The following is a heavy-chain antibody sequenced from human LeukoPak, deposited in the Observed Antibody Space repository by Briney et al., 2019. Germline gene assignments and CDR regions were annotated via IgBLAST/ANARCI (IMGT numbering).Heavy chain of an antibody. Sequence: PGGSLRLSCAASGFTFSSYGMHWVRQAPGKGLEWVAVISYDGSNKYYADSVKGRFTISRDNSKNTLYLQMNSLRAEDTAVYYCAKLEVADHDYWGQGTLVTVSS. CDR1: GFTFSSYG. D-gene: IGHD6-19*01. V-gene: IGHV3-30*18. CDR3: AKLEVADHDY. CDR2: ISYDGSNK. J-gene: IGHJ4*02.